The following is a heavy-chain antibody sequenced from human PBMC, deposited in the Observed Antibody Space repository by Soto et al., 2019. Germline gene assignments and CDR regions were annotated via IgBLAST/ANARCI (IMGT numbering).Heavy chain of an antibody. CDR3: APVLYPFWTSYYARPTDY. J-gene: IGHJ4*02. V-gene: IGHV1-18*04. D-gene: IGHD3-3*01. CDR2: ISAYNGNT. CDR1: GYTFTSYG. Sequence: GAPVKVACKASGYTFTSYGMSWVRQAPGQGLEWMGWISAYNGNTNYAQKLQGRVTMTTDTSTSTAYMELRSLRSDDTAVYYCAPVLYPFWTSYYARPTDYWGQRTLVAVSS.